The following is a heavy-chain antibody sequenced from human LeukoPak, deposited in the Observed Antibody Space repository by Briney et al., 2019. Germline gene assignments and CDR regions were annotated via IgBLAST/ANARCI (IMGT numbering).Heavy chain of an antibody. V-gene: IGHV4-59*01. Sequence: PSETLSLTCTVSGGSISSYYWSWIRQPPGKGLEWIGYIYYSVSTNYNPSLKSRVTISVDTSKNQFSLKLSSVTAADTAVYYCAKVEGSRPLWFGELSPDYWGQGTLVTVSS. CDR3: AKVEGSRPLWFGELSPDY. CDR1: GGSISSYY. D-gene: IGHD3-10*01. CDR2: IYYSVST. J-gene: IGHJ4*02.